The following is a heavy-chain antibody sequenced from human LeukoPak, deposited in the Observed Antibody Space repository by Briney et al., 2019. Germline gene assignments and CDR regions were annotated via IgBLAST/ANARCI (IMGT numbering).Heavy chain of an antibody. CDR2: THHSGST. V-gene: IGHV4-31*03. CDR3: ARDYQLLYFDS. CDR1: AGSISSGEYY. Sequence: PSQTLSLTCTVSAGSISSGEYYWAWIRQHPGKGLEWVAYTHHSGSTYYNPSLKSRVDISVDTSNNQFSLRLTSVTAADTAVYYCARDYQLLYFDSWGQGTLVTVSS. J-gene: IGHJ4*02. D-gene: IGHD2-2*01.